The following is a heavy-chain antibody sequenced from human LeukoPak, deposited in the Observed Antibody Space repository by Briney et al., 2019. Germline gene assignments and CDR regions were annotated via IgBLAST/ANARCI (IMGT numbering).Heavy chain of an antibody. J-gene: IGHJ4*02. Sequence: QPGGSLRLSCAASGFTFSSYAMHWVRQAPGKGLEGVAVISYDGSNKYYADSVKGRFTISRDNCKNTLYLQMNSLEAEDTAVYYCARGRFLEWPLGYWGQGNLVTVSS. CDR3: ARGRFLEWPLGY. CDR1: GFTFSSYA. V-gene: IGHV3-30-3*01. D-gene: IGHD3-3*01. CDR2: ISYDGSNK.